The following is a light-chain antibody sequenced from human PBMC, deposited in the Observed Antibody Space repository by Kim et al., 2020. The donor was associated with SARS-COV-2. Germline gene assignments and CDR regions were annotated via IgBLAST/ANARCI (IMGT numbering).Light chain of an antibody. CDR2: DAS. CDR1: QSVNTY. Sequence: EIVLTQSPGTLSLSPGERATLSCRASQSVNTYLAWYQQKPGQAPRLLIYDASNRATGIPARFSGSGPGTDFTLTISSLEPEDFAVYYCQQRSNWPPLTFGQGTRLEIK. CDR3: QQRSNWPPLT. J-gene: IGKJ5*01. V-gene: IGKV3-11*01.